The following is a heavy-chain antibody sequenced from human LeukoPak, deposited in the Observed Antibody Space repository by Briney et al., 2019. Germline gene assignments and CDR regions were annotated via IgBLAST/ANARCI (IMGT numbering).Heavy chain of an antibody. J-gene: IGHJ4*02. CDR2: MNPNSGNT. CDR1: GYTFTSYD. D-gene: IGHD6-19*01. V-gene: IGHV1-8*01. CDR3: ARVAVAGTYDVDY. Sequence: ASVKVSCKASGYTFTSYDINWVRQATGQGLEWMGWMNPNSGNTGYAQKFQGRVTMTRNTSISTAYMELSSLRSDDAAVYYCARVAVAGTYDVDYWGQGTLVTVSS.